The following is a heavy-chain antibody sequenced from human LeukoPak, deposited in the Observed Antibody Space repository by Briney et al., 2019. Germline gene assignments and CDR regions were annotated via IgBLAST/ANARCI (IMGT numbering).Heavy chain of an antibody. V-gene: IGHV3-23*01. J-gene: IGHJ4*02. CDR2: ISGSGGST. Sequence: GGSLRLSCAAPGFTFSTYAMNWVRQAPGKGLEWVSAISGSGGSTYTADSVKGRFTISRNNSKNTLYLQMNSLRAEDTAIYYCAKIPHSSYYYDSSGYLDYWGQGTLVSVSS. D-gene: IGHD3-22*01. CDR1: GFTFSTYA. CDR3: AKIPHSSYYYDSSGYLDY.